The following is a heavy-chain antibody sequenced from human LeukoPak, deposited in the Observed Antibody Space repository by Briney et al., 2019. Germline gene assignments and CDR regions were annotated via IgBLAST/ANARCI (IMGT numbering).Heavy chain of an antibody. D-gene: IGHD4-11*01. CDR1: GGSISSGGYY. CDR3: AISTVTDYYYYGMDV. CDR2: IYYSGST. Sequence: PSQTLSLTCTVSGGSISSGGYYWSWIRQHPGKGLEWIGYIYYSGSTYYNPSLKSRVTISVDTSKNQFSLKLSSVTAADTAVYYCAISTVTDYYYYGMDVWGQGTTVTVSS. V-gene: IGHV4-31*03. J-gene: IGHJ6*02.